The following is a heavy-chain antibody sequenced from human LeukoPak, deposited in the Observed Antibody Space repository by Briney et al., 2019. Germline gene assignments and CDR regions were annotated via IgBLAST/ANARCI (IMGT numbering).Heavy chain of an antibody. CDR2: FDPEDGET. CDR1: GYTLTELS. V-gene: IGHV1-24*01. J-gene: IGHJ3*02. Sequence: ASVTVSCKVSGYTLTELSMHWVRQAPGKGLEWMGGFDPEDGETIYAQKFQGRVTMTEDTSTDTAYMELSSLRSEDTAVYYCATGDSGSYYGFGAFDIWGQGTMVTVSS. D-gene: IGHD1-26*01. CDR3: ATGDSGSYYGFGAFDI.